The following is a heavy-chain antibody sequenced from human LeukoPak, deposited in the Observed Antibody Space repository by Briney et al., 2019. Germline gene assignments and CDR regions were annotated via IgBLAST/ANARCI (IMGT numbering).Heavy chain of an antibody. J-gene: IGHJ4*02. CDR2: IYTSGST. D-gene: IGHD6-19*01. CDR1: GGSISSYY. Sequence: SETLSLTCTVSGGSISSYYWSWIWQPAGKGLEWIGRIYTSGSTNYNPSLKSRVTMSVDTSKNQFSLKLSSVTAADTAVYYCARGQVSGWYWDPLDYWGQGTLVTVSS. V-gene: IGHV4-4*07. CDR3: ARGQVSGWYWDPLDY.